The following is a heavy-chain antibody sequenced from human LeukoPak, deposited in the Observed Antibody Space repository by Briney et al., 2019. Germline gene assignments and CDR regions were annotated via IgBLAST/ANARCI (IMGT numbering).Heavy chain of an antibody. CDR2: IIPNSGGT. CDR1: GYTFADYY. Sequence: ASVKVSCKASGYTFADYYIHWVRQAPGQGLEWMGWIIPNSGGTNYAQKFQGRVTMTRDTSISTVYMELSSLRSDDTAVYYCARVVQYNSNCPDYWGQGTLVSVSS. D-gene: IGHD6-13*01. V-gene: IGHV1-2*02. CDR3: ARVVQYNSNCPDY. J-gene: IGHJ4*02.